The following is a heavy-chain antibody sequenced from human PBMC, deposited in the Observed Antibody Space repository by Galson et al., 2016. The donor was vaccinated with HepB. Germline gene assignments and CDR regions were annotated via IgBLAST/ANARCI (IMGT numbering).Heavy chain of an antibody. Sequence: SLRLSCAASGFTFSHYTMNWVRQPPGQGLEWVSYISSSSSTIYYADSVKGRFTISRDNAKNSLYLQMSSLRAEDTAVYYCAMTPYSSSWYDFDYWGQGTLVTFSS. D-gene: IGHD6-13*01. CDR1: GFTFSHYT. CDR2: ISSSSSTI. J-gene: IGHJ4*02. CDR3: AMTPYSSSWYDFDY. V-gene: IGHV3-48*01.